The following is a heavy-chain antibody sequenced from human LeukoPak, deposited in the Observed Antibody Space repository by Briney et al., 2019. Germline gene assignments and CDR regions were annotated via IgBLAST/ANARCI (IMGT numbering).Heavy chain of an antibody. D-gene: IGHD2-21*02. J-gene: IGHJ4*02. CDR3: ARGLSRQNITYCGGDCYYLFDY. CDR1: GGSFSGYY. Sequence: TSETLSLTCAVYGGSFSGYYWSWIRQPPGKGLEWIGEINHSGSTNYNPSLKSRVTISVDTSKNQFSLKLSSVTAADTAVYYCARGLSRQNITYCGGDCYYLFDYWGQGTLVTVSS. V-gene: IGHV4-34*01. CDR2: INHSGST.